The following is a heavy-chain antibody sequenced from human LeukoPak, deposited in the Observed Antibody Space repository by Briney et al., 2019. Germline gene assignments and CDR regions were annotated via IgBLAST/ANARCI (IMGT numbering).Heavy chain of an antibody. V-gene: IGHV3-23*01. J-gene: IGHJ4*02. CDR2: ISGSGGST. Sequence: GGXLRLSCAASGFTFSSYAMGWVRQAPGKGVEWVSAISGSGGSTYYADSVKGGFTISRDNSKNTLYLQMNSLRAEDTAVYYCAKQFYSSYYFDYWGQGTLVTVSS. D-gene: IGHD4-11*01. CDR1: GFTFSSYA. CDR3: AKQFYSSYYFDY.